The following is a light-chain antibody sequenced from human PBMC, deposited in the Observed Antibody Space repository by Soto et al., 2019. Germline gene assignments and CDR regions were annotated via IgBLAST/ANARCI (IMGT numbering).Light chain of an antibody. CDR3: ASYTTSTTQV. Sequence: QSALTQPVSVSASPGQSITISCAGTSSDIGRFDYVSWYQHHPGNAPKLVISAVSRRSSGISDRFSGSKSGNTATLTISGLQAEDGADYYCASYTTSTTQVFGGGTKVTVL. CDR2: AVS. CDR1: SSDIGRFDY. J-gene: IGLJ3*02. V-gene: IGLV2-14*01.